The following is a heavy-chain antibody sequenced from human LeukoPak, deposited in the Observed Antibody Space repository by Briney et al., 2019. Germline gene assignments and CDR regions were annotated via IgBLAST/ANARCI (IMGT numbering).Heavy chain of an antibody. CDR3: ARRQYCGGDCYSFDY. V-gene: IGHV5-51*01. D-gene: IGHD2-21*02. CDR2: IYPGDSDT. Sequence: GESLKISCKGSGYSFTSYWIGWVRQMPGKGLEWMGIIYPGDSDTRYSPSFQGQVTISADKSISTAYLQWSSLKASDTAMYYCARRQYCGGDCYSFDYWGQGTLVTVSS. CDR1: GYSFTSYW. J-gene: IGHJ4*02.